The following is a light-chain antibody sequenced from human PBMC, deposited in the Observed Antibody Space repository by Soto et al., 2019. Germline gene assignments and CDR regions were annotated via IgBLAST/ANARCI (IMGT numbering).Light chain of an antibody. CDR1: SSDVGGYNY. J-gene: IGLJ1*01. CDR2: EVN. CDR3: SSYAGSSNV. Sequence: QSALTQPPSASGSPGQSVAISCPGTSSDVGGYNYVSWYQQHPGKAPTLMIYEVNKRPSGVPDRFSGSKSGNTASLTVSGLQAEDEADYYCSSYAGSSNVFGTGTKVTVL. V-gene: IGLV2-8*01.